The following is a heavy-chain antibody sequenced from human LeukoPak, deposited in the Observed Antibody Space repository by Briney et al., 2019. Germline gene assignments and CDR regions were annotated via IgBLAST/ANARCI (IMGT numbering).Heavy chain of an antibody. J-gene: IGHJ4*02. CDR2: IHRGGNT. CDR3: VGNGYYSLDY. V-gene: IGHV4-4*02. CDR1: GVSISSNDW. Sequence: SGTLSLTCAVSGVSISSNDWWSWVRQAPGKGLEWIAEIHRGGNTNYNPSLRSRVTTSIDKSKNQFSLILSSVTAADTAVYFRVGNGYYSLDYWGQGTLVTVSS. D-gene: IGHD3-22*01.